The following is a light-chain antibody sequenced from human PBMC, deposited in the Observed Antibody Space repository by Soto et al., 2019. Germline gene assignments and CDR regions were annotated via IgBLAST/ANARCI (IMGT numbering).Light chain of an antibody. CDR3: YSYASSDTYV. J-gene: IGLJ1*01. Sequence: QSALTQPASVSGSPGQSITISCTGTSSDVGSYNLVSWYQQHPGKAPKLIIYEGNKRPSGVSNRFSGSKSGNTASLTISGLQAEDEVDYYCYSYASSDTYVFGTGTKVTVL. CDR1: SSDVGSYNL. V-gene: IGLV2-23*01. CDR2: EGN.